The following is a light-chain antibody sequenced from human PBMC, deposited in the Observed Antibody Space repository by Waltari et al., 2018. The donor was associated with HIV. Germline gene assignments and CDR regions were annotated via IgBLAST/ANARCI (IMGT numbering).Light chain of an antibody. V-gene: IGLV1-51*01. J-gene: IGLJ2*01. CDR1: RSNIGTHY. Sequence: QSVLTQPPSVSAAPGPKVTISCSGNRSNIGTHYVYWYQQVPGTAPKLLIYDNDNRPSGIPDRFSASKSGTSATLGITGLQTGDEADYYCGTWDSSLSAGVFGGGTKLTVL. CDR2: DND. CDR3: GTWDSSLSAGV.